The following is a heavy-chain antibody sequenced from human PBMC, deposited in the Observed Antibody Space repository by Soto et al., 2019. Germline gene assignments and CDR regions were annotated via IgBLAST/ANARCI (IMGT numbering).Heavy chain of an antibody. V-gene: IGHV3-23*01. Sequence: PGGSLRLSCAASGFTFSSYAMSWVRQAPGKGLEWVSAISGSGGSTYYADSVKGRLTISRDNSKNTLYLQMKSLRAADTAGYYCAKDLRAAYCSSTSFYYPPPIDGYGMDVWGQGTTVTVSS. D-gene: IGHD2-2*01. CDR2: ISGSGGST. CDR3: AKDLRAAYCSSTSFYYPPPIDGYGMDV. J-gene: IGHJ6*02. CDR1: GFTFSSYA.